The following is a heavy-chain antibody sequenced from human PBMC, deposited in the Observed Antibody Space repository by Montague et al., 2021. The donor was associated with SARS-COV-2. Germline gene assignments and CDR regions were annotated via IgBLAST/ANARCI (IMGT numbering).Heavy chain of an antibody. CDR1: GDSVSSNSAA. V-gene: IGHV6-1*01. J-gene: IGHJ6*02. CDR2: TYYRSKWYN. Sequence: CAISGDSVSSNSAAWNWIRQSPSRGLEWLGRTYYRSKWYNDYAVSVKSRITINPDTSKNQFSLQLNSVTPEDTAVYYCASGGTVPYSSSWTTLYYYYGMDVWDQGTTVTVSS. D-gene: IGHD6-13*01. CDR3: ASGGTVPYSSSWTTLYYYYGMDV.